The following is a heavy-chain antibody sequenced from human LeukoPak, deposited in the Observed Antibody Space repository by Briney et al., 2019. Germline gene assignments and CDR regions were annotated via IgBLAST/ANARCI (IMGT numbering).Heavy chain of an antibody. CDR1: GRSISIYY. Sequence: SETLSLTCTVSGRSISIYYWSWIRQPAGKGLEWIGHIYTSGSTNYNPSLKSRVTMSVDTSKNQFSLKLSSVTAADTAVYYCASLGGNYAFGSYWGQGTLVTVSS. V-gene: IGHV4-4*07. CDR3: ASLGGNYAFGSY. CDR2: IYTSGST. J-gene: IGHJ4*02. D-gene: IGHD4-23*01.